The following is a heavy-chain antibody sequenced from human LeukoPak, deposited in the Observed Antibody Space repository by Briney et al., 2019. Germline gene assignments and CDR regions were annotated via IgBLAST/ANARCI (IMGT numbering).Heavy chain of an antibody. J-gene: IGHJ4*02. CDR1: GGSFRGLY. D-gene: IGHD6-19*01. Sequence: PSETLSLACAVSGGSFRGLYWSWIRQPPGQGLEWVGEIHIGGGTKFNPSLSSRVSMSADTFKNQFSLRLSSVTAADTAVYFCARHNGWHFDYWGQGAPITVSS. CDR3: ARHNGWHFDY. CDR2: IHIGGGT. V-gene: IGHV4-34*01.